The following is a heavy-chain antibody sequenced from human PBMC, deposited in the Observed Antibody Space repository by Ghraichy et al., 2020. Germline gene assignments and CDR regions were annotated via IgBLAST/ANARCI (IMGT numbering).Heavy chain of an antibody. Sequence: SQTLSLTCAISGDSVSWNNAAWNWIRRSPSRGLEWLGRTYYRSTWLSDSAASVESRITISPDTSKNQFSLQLNSVTPDDTAVYYCASGRLGLHYFDYWGQGSPVTVSS. V-gene: IGHV6-1*01. CDR3: ASGRLGLHYFDY. D-gene: IGHD1-1*01. J-gene: IGHJ4*02. CDR1: GDSVSWNNAA. CDR2: TYYRSTWLS.